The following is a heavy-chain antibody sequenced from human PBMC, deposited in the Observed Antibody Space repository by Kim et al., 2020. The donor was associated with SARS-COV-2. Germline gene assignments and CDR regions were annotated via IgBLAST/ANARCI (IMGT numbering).Heavy chain of an antibody. CDR3: ARDHGTCDRANDYG. CDR1: GFTFSSYG. D-gene: IGHD2-8*01. CDR2: ISYDGTNR. J-gene: IGHJ6*01. V-gene: IGHV3-33*01. Sequence: GGSLRLSCAASGFTFSSYGMHWVRQAPGKGLEWVAVISYDGTNRSSADSVKGRFTISRDNSKNTLFLQMNSWRAEATAASYSARDHGTCDRANDYG.